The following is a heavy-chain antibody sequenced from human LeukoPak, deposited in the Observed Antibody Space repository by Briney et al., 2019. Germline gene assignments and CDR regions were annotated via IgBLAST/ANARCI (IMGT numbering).Heavy chain of an antibody. V-gene: IGHV3-15*01. Sequence: GGSLRLSCAASGFTFSNAWMSWVRQAPGKGLEWVGRIKSKTDGGTTDYAAPVKGRFTISRDDSKNTLYLQMNSLKTEDTAVYYCTTEVFTRNQYRGSYYVDYWGQGTLVTVSS. D-gene: IGHD1-26*01. CDR2: IKSKTDGGTT. J-gene: IGHJ4*02. CDR1: GFTFSNAW. CDR3: TTEVFTRNQYRGSYYVDY.